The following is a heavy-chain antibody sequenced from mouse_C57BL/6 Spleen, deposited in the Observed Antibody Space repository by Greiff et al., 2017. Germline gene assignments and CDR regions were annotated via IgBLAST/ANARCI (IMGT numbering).Heavy chain of an antibody. V-gene: IGHV1-54*01. D-gene: IGHD2-2*01. CDR1: GYAFTNYL. CDR2: INPGSGGT. CDR3: AREGGYGYDGDFDY. J-gene: IGHJ2*01. Sequence: QVQLQQSGAELVRPGTSVKVSCKASGYAFTNYLIEWVKQRPGQGLEWIGVINPGSGGTNYNEKFKGKATLTADKSSSTAYMQLSSLTSEDSAVYFCAREGGYGYDGDFDYWGQGTILTVSS.